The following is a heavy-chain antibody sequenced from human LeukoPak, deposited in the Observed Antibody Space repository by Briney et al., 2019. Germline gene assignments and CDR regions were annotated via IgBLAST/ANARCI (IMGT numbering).Heavy chain of an antibody. CDR2: ISSSGSTI. CDR3: AKLTPYYDILTGRYYFDY. V-gene: IGHV3-48*03. D-gene: IGHD3-9*01. Sequence: PSGGSLRLSCAASGFTFSSYEMNWVRQAPGKGLEWLSYISSSGSTIYYADSVKGRVTISRDNATNSLYLQMNSLRAEDTALYYCAKLTPYYDILTGRYYFDYWGQGNLVTVSS. J-gene: IGHJ4*02. CDR1: GFTFSSYE.